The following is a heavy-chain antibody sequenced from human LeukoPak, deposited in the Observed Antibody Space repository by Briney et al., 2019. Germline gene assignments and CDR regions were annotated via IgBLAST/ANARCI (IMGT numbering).Heavy chain of an antibody. Sequence: WGSLRLSCAASGCTFSSYTRSWVRQALGQGLEWIYTISDPHSGSQTHYADSVKGRFTISRDDSQNTVYLQMDSLRAEDTAVYYCTTRLQHHFDYWGQGTQVTVSS. D-gene: IGHD2-15*01. CDR1: GCTFSSYT. CDR2: ISDPHSGSQT. J-gene: IGHJ4*02. CDR3: TTRLQHHFDY. V-gene: IGHV3-23*01.